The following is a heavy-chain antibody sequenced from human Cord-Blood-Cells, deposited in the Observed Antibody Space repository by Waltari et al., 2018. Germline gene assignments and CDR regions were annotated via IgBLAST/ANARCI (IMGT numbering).Heavy chain of an antibody. CDR3: ARDTGGPYSSSWFDY. V-gene: IGHV1-18*04. CDR1: GYTSTSYG. D-gene: IGHD6-13*01. Sequence: QVQLVQSGAEVKKPGASVTVSCKASGYTSTSYGISWVRQAPGQGLEWMGWISAYNGNTNYAQKLQGRVTMTTDTSTSTAYMELRSLRSDDTAVYYCARDTGGPYSSSWFDYWGQGTLVTVSS. J-gene: IGHJ4*02. CDR2: ISAYNGNT.